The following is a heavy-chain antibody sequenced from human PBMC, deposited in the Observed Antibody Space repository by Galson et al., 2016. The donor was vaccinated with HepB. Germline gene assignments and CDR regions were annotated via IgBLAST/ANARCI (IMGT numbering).Heavy chain of an antibody. CDR3: ASLKGPKIFGVVIIKAHFDY. D-gene: IGHD3-3*01. J-gene: IGHJ4*02. V-gene: IGHV3-30*03. CDR1: GFTFSSYG. CDR2: ISHDGSEK. Sequence: SLRLSCAASGFTFSSYGMHWVRQAPGKGLEWVAVISHDGSEKYYADSVKGRFTISRDNSENTLYLQMNSLRAEDTAVYYCASLKGPKIFGVVIIKAHFDYWGQGALVTVSS.